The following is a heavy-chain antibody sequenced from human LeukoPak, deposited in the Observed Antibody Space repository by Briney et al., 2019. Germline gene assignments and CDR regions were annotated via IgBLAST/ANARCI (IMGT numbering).Heavy chain of an antibody. V-gene: IGHV3-48*03. Sequence: GGSLRLSCAASGFTFSSYEMNWVRQAPGKGLEWVSYINSRVSTTYYADSVKGRFTISRDNAKSSLYLQMNSLRVEDTAVYYCARDAPRRDVGIAVAGTDYWGQGTLVTVSS. J-gene: IGHJ4*02. CDR1: GFTFSSYE. CDR2: INSRVSTT. D-gene: IGHD6-19*01. CDR3: ARDAPRRDVGIAVAGTDY.